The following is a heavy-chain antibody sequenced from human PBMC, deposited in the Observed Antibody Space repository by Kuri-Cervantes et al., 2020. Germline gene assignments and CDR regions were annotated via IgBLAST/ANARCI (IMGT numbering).Heavy chain of an antibody. CDR2: IGTAGDT. V-gene: IGHV3-13*01. J-gene: IGHJ6*02. D-gene: IGHD2-2*01. Sequence: GESLKISCAASGFTFSSYDMHWVRQATGKGLEWVSAIGTAGDTYYPGSVKGRFTISRDNAKNSLYLQMNSLRAEDTAVYYCARSTGGYCSSTSCYFRDVWGQGTTVTVSS. CDR1: GFTFSSYD. CDR3: ARSTGGYCSSTSCYFRDV.